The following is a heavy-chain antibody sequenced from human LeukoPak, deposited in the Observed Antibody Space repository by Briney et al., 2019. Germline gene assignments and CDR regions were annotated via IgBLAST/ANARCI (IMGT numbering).Heavy chain of an antibody. CDR3: ARANSGFWSGYYSY. CDR1: GFTVSSNY. D-gene: IGHD3-3*01. V-gene: IGHV3-53*01. Sequence: GGSLRLSCAASGFTVSSNYMSWVRQAPGKGLEWVSVIYSGGSTYYADSVKGRFTISRDNSKNTLYLQMNSLRAEDTAVYYCARANSGFWSGYYSYWGQGTLVTVSS. J-gene: IGHJ4*02. CDR2: IYSGGST.